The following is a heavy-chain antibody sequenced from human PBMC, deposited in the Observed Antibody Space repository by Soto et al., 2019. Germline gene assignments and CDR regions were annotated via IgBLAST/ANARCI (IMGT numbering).Heavy chain of an antibody. J-gene: IGHJ4*02. CDR1: GYTFTSYA. CDR3: ARDLPPVDY. V-gene: IGHV1-18*01. CDR2: ISAYNGNT. Sequence: QVQLVQSGAEVKKPGASVKVSCKASGYTFTSYAISWVRQAPGQGLEWMGWISAYNGNTNYAQKLQGRVTMTTDTATRTGYRELRSLRSDDTAVYDCARDLPPVDYWGQGTLVTVSS.